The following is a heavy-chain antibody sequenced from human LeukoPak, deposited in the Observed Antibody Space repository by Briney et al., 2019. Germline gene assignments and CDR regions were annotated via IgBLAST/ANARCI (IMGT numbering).Heavy chain of an antibody. CDR3: AQLGYSYGYYVDY. V-gene: IGHV3-11*06. CDR1: GFTFSDYY. CDR2: ISSSSSYT. Sequence: GGSLRLSCAASGFTFSDYYMSWVRQAPGKGLEGVSYISSSSSYTNYADSVKGRFTISRDNAKNSLYLQMNSLRAEDTAVYYCAQLGYSYGYYVDYWGQGTLVTVSS. J-gene: IGHJ4*02. D-gene: IGHD5-18*01.